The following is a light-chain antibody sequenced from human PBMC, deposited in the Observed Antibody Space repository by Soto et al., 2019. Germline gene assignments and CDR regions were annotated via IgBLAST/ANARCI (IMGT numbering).Light chain of an antibody. CDR3: QQTYSTPPT. CDR1: QSISSY. CDR2: AAS. J-gene: IGKJ1*01. V-gene: IGKV1-39*01. Sequence: DIQKTQSPSSPFSSLGDKVIITFPASQSISSYLNWYQQKPGKAPKLLIFAASSLQSGVPSRFSGSGSGTDFTLSINSLQPEDFATYYCQQTYSTPPTFGQGTKVDIK.